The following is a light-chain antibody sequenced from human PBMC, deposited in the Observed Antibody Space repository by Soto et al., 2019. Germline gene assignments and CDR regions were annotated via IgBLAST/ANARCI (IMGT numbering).Light chain of an antibody. CDR2: EVS. J-gene: IGLJ1*01. CDR3: SSYTNISTTGV. Sequence: QSVLTQPASVSGSPGQSITISCTGTSSDVGSYNYVSWYRQHPGKAPKLMIYEVSNRPSGVSNRFSGSKSGNTASLTISGLQAEDEADYYCSSYTNISTTGVFGTGTKGTV. CDR1: SSDVGSYNY. V-gene: IGLV2-14*01.